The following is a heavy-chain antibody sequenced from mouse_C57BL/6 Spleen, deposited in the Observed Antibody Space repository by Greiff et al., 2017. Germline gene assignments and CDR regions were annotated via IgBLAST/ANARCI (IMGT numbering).Heavy chain of an antibody. D-gene: IGHD2-4*01. CDR3: ARYNDYGYDAMDY. Sequence: QVQLQQPGAELVKPGASVKLSCKASGYTFTSYWMPWVKQRPGQGLEWIGMIHPNSGSTYYTDKVKSTATLTVDKYTSTAYMQLSSLTSEDSAVYYCARYNDYGYDAMDYWGQGTSVTVSS. J-gene: IGHJ4*01. CDR1: GYTFTSYW. V-gene: IGHV1-64*01. CDR2: IHPNSGST.